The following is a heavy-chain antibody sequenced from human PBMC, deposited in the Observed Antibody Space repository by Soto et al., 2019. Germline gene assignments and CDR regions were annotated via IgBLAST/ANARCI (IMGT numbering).Heavy chain of an antibody. CDR1: GGSISSYY. J-gene: IGHJ5*02. Sequence: SETLSLTCTVSGGSISSYYWSWIWQPPGKGLEWIGYIYYSGSTNYNPSLKSRVTISVDTSKNQFSLKLSSVTAADTAVYYCARGRRALNFDPWGQGTLVTVSS. V-gene: IGHV4-59*01. CDR2: IYYSGST. CDR3: ARGRRALNFDP.